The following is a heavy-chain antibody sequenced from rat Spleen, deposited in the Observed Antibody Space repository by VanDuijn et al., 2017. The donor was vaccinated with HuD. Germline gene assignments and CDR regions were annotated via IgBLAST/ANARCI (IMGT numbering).Heavy chain of an antibody. J-gene: IGHJ2*01. CDR3: ASSYSSYIFDY. D-gene: IGHD1-2*01. V-gene: IGHV5-25*01. Sequence: EVQLVESGGGLVQPGRSMKLSCAASGFTFSDYYMAWVRQAPTKGLEWVASINTGGGNSYYRDSVKGRFIISRDNAKSTLYLQMDSRRSEDTATYYCASSYSSYIFDYWGQGVMVTVSS. CDR1: GFTFSDYY. CDR2: INTGGGNS.